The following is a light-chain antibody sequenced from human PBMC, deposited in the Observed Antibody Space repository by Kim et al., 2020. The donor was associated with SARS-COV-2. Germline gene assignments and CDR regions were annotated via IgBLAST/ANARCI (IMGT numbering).Light chain of an antibody. J-gene: IGKJ4*01. CDR2: GAS. V-gene: IGKV3-15*01. CDR3: QHYNNWPLT. Sequence: EIVMTQSPATLSVSPGERATLSCRASQSVSSNLAWYQQKPGQAPRLLIYGASTRATGIPARFSGSGSGTEFTLTISSLQSEDFAVHYCQHYNNWPLTFGGGTKVEI. CDR1: QSVSSN.